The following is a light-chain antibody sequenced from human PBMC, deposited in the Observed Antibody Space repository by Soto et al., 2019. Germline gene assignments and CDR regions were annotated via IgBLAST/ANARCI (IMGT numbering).Light chain of an antibody. Sequence: QSALTQPASVSGSPGQSITISCTGTSSDVGSYNLVSWYQQHPGKAPKLMIYEGSKRPSGVSNRFSGSKSGNTASLTISGLQAEDEADYYWCSYAGSSTFKVFGGGTKLTV. CDR3: CSYAGSSTFKV. CDR1: SSDVGSYNL. CDR2: EGS. J-gene: IGLJ2*01. V-gene: IGLV2-23*03.